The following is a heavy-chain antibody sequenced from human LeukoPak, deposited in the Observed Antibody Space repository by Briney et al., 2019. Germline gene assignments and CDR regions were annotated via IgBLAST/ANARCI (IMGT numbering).Heavy chain of an antibody. J-gene: IGHJ6*02. CDR1: AFTFTIYA. CDR2: ISGSGVST. CDR3: AKLMLGPPGWICGMDV. V-gene: IGHV3-23*01. Sequence: PGRSLRLSCPASAFTFTIYAMSCVRHAPGKGLECLSAISGSGVSTYYADPVKARFPTPKDNPKNTLYLQMNSLRAADTAEYYFAKLMLGPPGWICGMDVWGQGTTVTVSS. D-gene: IGHD2-2*01.